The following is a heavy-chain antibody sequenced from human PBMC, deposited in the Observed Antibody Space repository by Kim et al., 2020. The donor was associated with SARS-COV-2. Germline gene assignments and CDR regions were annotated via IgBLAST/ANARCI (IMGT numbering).Heavy chain of an antibody. J-gene: IGHJ4*02. CDR1: GFTFSDYA. Sequence: WGSLRLSCAASGFTFSDYAMNWVRQAPGKGLEWVSYIDTTGSIIYYADSLKGRFIISRDNAKNSLYLQMNSLRDDDTAVFYCVRDQRGHDYQVWGQGTLVTVSS. D-gene: IGHD5-12*01. V-gene: IGHV3-48*02. CDR3: VRDQRGHDYQV. CDR2: IDTTGSII.